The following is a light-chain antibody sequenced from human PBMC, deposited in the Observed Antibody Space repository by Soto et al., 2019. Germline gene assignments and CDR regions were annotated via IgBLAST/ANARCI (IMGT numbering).Light chain of an antibody. V-gene: IGKV3-20*01. J-gene: IGKJ2*01. CDR1: QSIGNKF. Sequence: EIVLTQSPGTLSLSPGETATLSCRASQSIGNKFLFWYQQKPGQAPRVLIYGASSRATGIPDRFSGSGSGTDFTLTISRLEPEDFAVYYCHQYSSAPYTIGQGTNLEIK. CDR2: GAS. CDR3: HQYSSAPYT.